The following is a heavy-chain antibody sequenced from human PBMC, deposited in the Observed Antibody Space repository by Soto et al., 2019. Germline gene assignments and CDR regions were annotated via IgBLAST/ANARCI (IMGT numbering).Heavy chain of an antibody. J-gene: IGHJ5*02. CDR2: IYYSGST. D-gene: IGHD4-17*01. CDR3: ARYDALYGGRAYWFDP. Sequence: PSETLSLTCTVSGGSISSYYWSWIRQPPGKGLEWIGYIYYSGSTNYNPSLRSRVTISVDTSKNQFSLKLSSVTAADTAVYYCARYDALYGGRAYWFDPWGQGTLVTVSS. CDR1: GGSISSYY. V-gene: IGHV4-59*08.